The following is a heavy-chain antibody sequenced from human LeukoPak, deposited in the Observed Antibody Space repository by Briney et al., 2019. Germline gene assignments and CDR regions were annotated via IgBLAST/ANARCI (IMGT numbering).Heavy chain of an antibody. D-gene: IGHD6-13*01. CDR3: AAGYSSSWYPPYYYYGMDV. CDR2: ISYDGSNK. V-gene: IGHV3-30*03. Sequence: GGSLRLSCAASGFTFSSYGMHWVRQAPGKGLEWVAVISYDGSNKYYADSVKGRFTISRDNSKNTLYLQMNSLRAEDTAVYYCAAGYSSSWYPPYYYYGMDVWGQGTTVTVSS. J-gene: IGHJ6*02. CDR1: GFTFSSYG.